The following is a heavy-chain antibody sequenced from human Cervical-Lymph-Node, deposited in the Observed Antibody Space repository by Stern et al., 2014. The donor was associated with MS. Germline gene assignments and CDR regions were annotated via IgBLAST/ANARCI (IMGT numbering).Heavy chain of an antibody. CDR3: ARVGREWELQSLGIFDY. CDR2: ISYDGSNK. CDR1: GFTFSSYA. V-gene: IGHV3-30-3*01. Sequence: VQLVESGGGVVQPGRSLRLSCAASGFTFSSYAMHWVRQAPGKGLEWVAVISYDGSNKYYADSVKGRFTISRDNSKNTLYLQMNSLRAEDTAVYYCARVGREWELQSLGIFDYWGQGTLVTVSS. D-gene: IGHD1-26*01. J-gene: IGHJ4*02.